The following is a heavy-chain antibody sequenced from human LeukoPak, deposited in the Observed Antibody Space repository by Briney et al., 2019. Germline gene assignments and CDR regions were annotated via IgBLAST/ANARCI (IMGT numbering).Heavy chain of an antibody. Sequence: SQTLSLTCTVSGGSISSGDYYWSWIRQPPGKGLEWIGYIYSSGSTTYNPSLRSRISISADTSKNQFSLKLSSVTAADTAVYYCATTITTSAYYYYYGMDVWGQGTTVTVSS. D-gene: IGHD5-12*01. J-gene: IGHJ6*02. CDR2: IYSSGST. V-gene: IGHV4-30-4*01. CDR3: ATTITTSAYYYYYGMDV. CDR1: GGSISSGDYY.